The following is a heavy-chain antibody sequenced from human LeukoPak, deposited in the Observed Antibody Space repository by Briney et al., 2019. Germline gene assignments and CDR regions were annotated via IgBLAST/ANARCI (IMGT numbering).Heavy chain of an antibody. V-gene: IGHV3-64D*09. CDR3: VKKWDDYVWGSYRHDAFEI. CDR1: GFTFSSYA. D-gene: IGHD3-16*02. Sequence: GGSLRLSCSASGFTFSSYAMHWVRQAPGKGLQYVSAISANGGSTYYADSLRGRCTISRDNSKNTLYLQMSSLRAEDTAVYYSVKKWDDYVWGSYRHDAFEIWGQGTMVSVSS. J-gene: IGHJ3*02. CDR2: ISANGGST.